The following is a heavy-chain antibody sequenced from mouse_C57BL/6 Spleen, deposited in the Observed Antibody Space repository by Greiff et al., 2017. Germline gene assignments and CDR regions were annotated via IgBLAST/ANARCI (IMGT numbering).Heavy chain of an antibody. CDR3: ARHEDGLLLRDYAMDY. J-gene: IGHJ4*01. V-gene: IGHV1-62-2*01. D-gene: IGHD1-1*01. Sequence: VKLVESGAELVKPGASVKLSCKASGYTFTESTIHWVKQRSGQGLEWIGWFYPGSGSIKYNEKFKDKATLTADKSSSTVYMELSRLTSEDSAVXFCARHEDGLLLRDYAMDYWGQGTSVTVSS. CDR1: GYTFTEST. CDR2: FYPGSGSI.